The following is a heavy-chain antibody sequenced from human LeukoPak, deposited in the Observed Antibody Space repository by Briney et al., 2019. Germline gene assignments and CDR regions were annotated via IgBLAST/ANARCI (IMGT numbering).Heavy chain of an antibody. CDR1: GGSISSYY. CDR2: IYYSGST. V-gene: IGHV4-59*12. Sequence: SETLSLTCTVSGGSISSYYWSWIRQPPGKGLEWIGYIYYSGSTNYNPSLKSRVTISVDTSKNQFSLRLNSVTAADTAVYYCASSHWGSYRYDFDSWGQGTLVTVSS. D-gene: IGHD3-16*02. J-gene: IGHJ4*02. CDR3: ASSHWGSYRYDFDS.